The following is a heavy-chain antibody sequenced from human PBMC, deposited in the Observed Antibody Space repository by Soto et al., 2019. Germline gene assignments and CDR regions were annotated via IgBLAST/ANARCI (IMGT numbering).Heavy chain of an antibody. CDR3: ARYRVRGGIPISLDY. CDR2: IYYSGST. Sequence: SETLSLTCTVSGGSISSYYWSWIRQPPGKGLEWIGYIYYSGSTNYNPSLKSRVTISVDTSKNQFSLKLSSVTAADTAVYYCARYRVRGGIPISLDYWGQGTLVTVSS. V-gene: IGHV4-59*01. D-gene: IGHD3-10*01. J-gene: IGHJ4*02. CDR1: GGSISSYY.